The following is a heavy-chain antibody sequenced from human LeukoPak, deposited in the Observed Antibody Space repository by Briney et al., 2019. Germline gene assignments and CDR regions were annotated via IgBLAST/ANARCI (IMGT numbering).Heavy chain of an antibody. Sequence: SETLSLTCTVSGGSISSSSYYWGWIRQPPGKGLEWIGSIYYSGSTYYNPSLKSRVTISVDTSKNQFSLKLSSATAADTAVYYCARHGAENGIDYWGQGTLVTVSS. CDR2: IYYSGST. CDR3: ARHGAENGIDY. CDR1: GGSISSSSYY. D-gene: IGHD1-26*01. V-gene: IGHV4-39*01. J-gene: IGHJ4*02.